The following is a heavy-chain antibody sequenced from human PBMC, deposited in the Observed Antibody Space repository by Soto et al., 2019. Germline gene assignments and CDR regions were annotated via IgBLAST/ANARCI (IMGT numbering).Heavy chain of an antibody. CDR1: GGSISSGGYY. V-gene: IGHV4-31*03. Sequence: PSETLSLTCTVSGGSISSGGYYWSWIRQHPGKGLEWIGYIYYSGSTYYNPSLKSRVTISVDTSKNQFSLKLSSVTAADTAVYYCARYHYYDSSGYYLDYWGQGTLVTVSS. J-gene: IGHJ4*02. D-gene: IGHD3-22*01. CDR2: IYYSGST. CDR3: ARYHYYDSSGYYLDY.